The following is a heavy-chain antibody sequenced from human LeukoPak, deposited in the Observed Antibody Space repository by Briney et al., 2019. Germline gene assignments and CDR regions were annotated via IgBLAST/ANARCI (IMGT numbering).Heavy chain of an antibody. J-gene: IGHJ4*02. Sequence: PSETLSLTCAVYGGSFSGYYWSWIRQPPGKGLEWIGEINHSGSTNYNPSLKSRVTISVDTSKNQFSLKLSSVTAADTAVYYCARVLAAAGHDYWGQGTLVTVSS. CDR1: GGSFSGYY. CDR2: INHSGST. V-gene: IGHV4-34*01. CDR3: ARVLAAAGHDY. D-gene: IGHD6-13*01.